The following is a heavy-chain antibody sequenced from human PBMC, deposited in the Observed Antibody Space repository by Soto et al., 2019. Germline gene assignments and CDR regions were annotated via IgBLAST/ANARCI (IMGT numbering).Heavy chain of an antibody. CDR1: GFTFSSYA. CDR3: AKNPEGYDFWSGYDNNWFDP. J-gene: IGHJ5*02. V-gene: IGHV3-23*01. D-gene: IGHD3-3*01. CDR2: ISGSGGST. Sequence: GGSLRLSCAASGFTFSSYAMSWVRQAPGKGLEWVSAISGSGGSTYYADSVKGRFTISRDNSKNTLYLQMNSLRAEDTAVYYCAKNPEGYDFWSGYDNNWFDPWGQRTLVTVSS.